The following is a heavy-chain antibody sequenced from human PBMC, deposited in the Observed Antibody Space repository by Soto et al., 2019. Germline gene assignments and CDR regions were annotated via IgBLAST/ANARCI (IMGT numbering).Heavy chain of an antibody. D-gene: IGHD3-16*02. CDR3: ADGGGDLSVTPFDY. CDR1: GFTFKAYG. V-gene: IGHV3-30*04. Sequence: GGFLRLYCVASGFTFKAYGMHWARQPPGKGLERVAVISTYGTNQHHADSVKGRLTIYRDNLKNTLYLQMNSLRPEDTAVYFRADGGGDLSVTPFDYWRQGTVDTVSS. J-gene: IGHJ4*02. CDR2: ISTYGTNQ.